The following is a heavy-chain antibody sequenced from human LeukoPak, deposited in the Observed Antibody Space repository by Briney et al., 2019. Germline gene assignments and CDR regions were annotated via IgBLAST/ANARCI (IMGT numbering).Heavy chain of an antibody. D-gene: IGHD3-9*01. V-gene: IGHV3-66*02. CDR2: IRGSGDT. J-gene: IGHJ4*02. CDR1: GFRVSNYY. Sequence: GGSLRLSCAVSGFRVSNYYMSWVRQAPGKGLEWVSLIRGSGDTFYADSVKGRFTISRDDSKNTVYLRMNSLRVEDTAVYFCAKVLLRYFDWLSPFDYWGQGTLVTVSS. CDR3: AKVLLRYFDWLSPFDY.